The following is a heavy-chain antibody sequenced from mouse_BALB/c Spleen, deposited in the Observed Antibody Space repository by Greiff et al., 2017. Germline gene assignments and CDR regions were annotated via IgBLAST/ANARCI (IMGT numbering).Heavy chain of an antibody. Sequence: EVMLVESGGGLVQPGGSRKLSCAASGFTFSSFGMHWVRQAPEKGLEWVAYISSGSSTIYYADTVKGRFTISRDNPKNTLFLQMTSLRSEDTAMYYCARSGTDAMDDWGQGTSVTVSS. D-gene: IGHD4-1*01. V-gene: IGHV5-17*02. J-gene: IGHJ4*01. CDR2: ISSGSSTI. CDR1: GFTFSSFG. CDR3: ARSGTDAMDD.